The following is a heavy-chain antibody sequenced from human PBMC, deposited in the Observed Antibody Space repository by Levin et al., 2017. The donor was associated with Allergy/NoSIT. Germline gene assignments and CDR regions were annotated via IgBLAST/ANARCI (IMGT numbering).Heavy chain of an antibody. J-gene: IGHJ4*02. V-gene: IGHV4-31*03. D-gene: IGHD5-24*01. Sequence: SQTLSLTCTVSGGSISSGGYYWSWIRQHPGKGLEWIGSIYYSGSSDYNPSLKSRVTISEDTSKNQFSLKLNSVTAADTAVYCCARRKGWLQSEGHFDYWGQGTLVTVSA. CDR3: ARRKGWLQSEGHFDY. CDR1: GGSISSGGYY. CDR2: IYYSGSS.